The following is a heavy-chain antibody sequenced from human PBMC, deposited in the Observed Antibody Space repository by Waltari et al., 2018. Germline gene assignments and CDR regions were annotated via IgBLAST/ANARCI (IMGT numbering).Heavy chain of an antibody. V-gene: IGHV4-4*02. J-gene: IGHJ4*02. D-gene: IGHD2-8*02. CDR3: ASDRGVGLYLDN. CDR1: GGSISTNDC. CDR2: IHHSGRI. Sequence: QVQLQDSGPGLVQPSGALSLTCAAPGGSISTNDCWSWVRQSPDKGLEWIGQIHHSGRIIYNPSLKSRVTISEDTSKNQFSLKVNAVTAADTAVYYCASDRGVGLYLDNWGQGTLVSVSS.